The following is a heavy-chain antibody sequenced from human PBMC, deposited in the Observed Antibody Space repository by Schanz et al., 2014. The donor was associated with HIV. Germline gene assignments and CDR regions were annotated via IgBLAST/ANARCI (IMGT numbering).Heavy chain of an antibody. V-gene: IGHV1-18*01. J-gene: IGHJ5*02. Sequence: QVQLAQSGAEVKKPGASVRVSCKTSGYIFTSNGISWVRQAPGQGLEWMGWISPSNGNTNYAQKFQGRVTMTTDTSTSTAYMDLRSLRSDDTAVYYCAREKTTLNWFDPWGQGTLVTVSS. CDR3: AREKTTLNWFDP. CDR1: GYIFTSNG. CDR2: ISPSNGNT.